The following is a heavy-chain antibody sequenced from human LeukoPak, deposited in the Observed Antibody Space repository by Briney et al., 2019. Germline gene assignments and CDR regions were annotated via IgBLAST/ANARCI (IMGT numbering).Heavy chain of an antibody. D-gene: IGHD3-10*01. CDR2: IYYSGGT. CDR1: GGSISSNGYY. Sequence: PSETLSLTCTVSGGSISSNGYYWAWFRQPPGKGLEWIGSIYYSGGTYYNPSLKSRVTISVDTSKNQFSLKLSSVTAADTAVYYCARRRRRLLWFGELLWFDPWGQGTLVTVSS. J-gene: IGHJ5*02. CDR3: ARRRRRLLWFGELLWFDP. V-gene: IGHV4-39*01.